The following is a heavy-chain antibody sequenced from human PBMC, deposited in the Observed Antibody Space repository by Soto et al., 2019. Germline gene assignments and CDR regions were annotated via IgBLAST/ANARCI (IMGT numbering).Heavy chain of an antibody. CDR2: IYYSGST. Sequence: QLQLQESGPGLVKPSETLSLTCTVSGGSISSSSYYWVWIRQPPGKGLERIGSIYYSGSTYYNPSLKSRVPLPVDTCKNQFSLKLSSVTAADTAVYYCPSTLRAYSSGGFDYWGKGTLVTVSS. J-gene: IGHJ4*02. V-gene: IGHV4-39*01. D-gene: IGHD6-25*01. CDR1: GGSISSSSYY. CDR3: PSTLRAYSSGGFDY.